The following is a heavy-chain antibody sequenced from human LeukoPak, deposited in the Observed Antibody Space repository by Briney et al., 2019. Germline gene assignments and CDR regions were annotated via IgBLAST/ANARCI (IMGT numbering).Heavy chain of an antibody. V-gene: IGHV4-4*09. CDR1: GGSITSYY. D-gene: IGHD1-26*01. Sequence: PSETLSLTCTVSGGSITSYYWSWIRQPLGKGLEWIGYIYTSGSTNYNPSLKSRVTISVDTSKNQFSLKLSSVTAADTAVYYCARHTPGTYSFDYWGQGTLVTVSS. J-gene: IGHJ4*02. CDR3: ARHTPGTYSFDY. CDR2: IYTSGST.